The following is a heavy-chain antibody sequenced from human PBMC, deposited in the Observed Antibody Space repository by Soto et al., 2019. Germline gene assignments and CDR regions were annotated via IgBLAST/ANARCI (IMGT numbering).Heavy chain of an antibody. V-gene: IGHV1-18*01. CDR1: GYIFTSYG. D-gene: IGHD3-10*01. CDR2: ISNYNGIT. J-gene: IGHJ4*02. Sequence: QVELVQSGAEVKKPGASVKVSCKASGYIFTSYGISWVRQAPGEGLEWMGWISNYNGITNYAQKVQGRDTLTTDRSTSTAYMELRILRSDDTAVYYCAESMGGSGTYVSWGQGTLVTVSS. CDR3: AESMGGSGTYVS.